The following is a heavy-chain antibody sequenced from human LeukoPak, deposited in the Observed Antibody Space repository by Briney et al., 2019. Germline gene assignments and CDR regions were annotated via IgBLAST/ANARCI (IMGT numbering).Heavy chain of an antibody. CDR2: INHIGTI. CDR3: ARGREAYDYGSGTYYTSYYYYMDV. V-gene: IGHV4-38-2*01. CDR1: GYSISSGYY. J-gene: IGHJ6*03. D-gene: IGHD3-10*01. Sequence: SETLSLTCAVSGYSISSGYYWGWIRQSPGKGLEWIGEINHIGTINYNPSLKSRLSPSVDTSKSQFSLRLSSVTAADTAVFYCARGREAYDYGSGTYYTSYYYYMDVWDKGTTVAVSS.